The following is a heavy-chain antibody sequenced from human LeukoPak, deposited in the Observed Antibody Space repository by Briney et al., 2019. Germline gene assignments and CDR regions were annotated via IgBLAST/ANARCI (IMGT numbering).Heavy chain of an antibody. J-gene: IGHJ6*03. D-gene: IGHD3-10*02. V-gene: IGHV1-18*01. Sequence: GASVKVSCKDSGDTFTSYGMSWVRQAPGQGLEWMGWISAYNGNTNYAQKFQGRVTMTTDTSTSTAYMELRSLGSDDTAVYYCARDGPLFGESPLYYMDVWGKGTTVTVSS. CDR3: ARDGPLFGESPLYYMDV. CDR1: GDTFTSYG. CDR2: ISAYNGNT.